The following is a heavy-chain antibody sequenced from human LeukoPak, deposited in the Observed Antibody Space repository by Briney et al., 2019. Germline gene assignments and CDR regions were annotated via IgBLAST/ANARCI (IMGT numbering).Heavy chain of an antibody. Sequence: SETLSLTCTVSGGSISSSSYYWGWIRPPPGKGLEWIGSIYYSGSTYYNPSLKSRVTISVDTSKNQFSLKLSSVTAADTAVYYCARTDVDTAMVVDYWGQGTLVTVSS. CDR2: IYYSGST. CDR3: ARTDVDTAMVVDY. J-gene: IGHJ4*02. D-gene: IGHD5-18*01. CDR1: GGSISSSSYY. V-gene: IGHV4-39*01.